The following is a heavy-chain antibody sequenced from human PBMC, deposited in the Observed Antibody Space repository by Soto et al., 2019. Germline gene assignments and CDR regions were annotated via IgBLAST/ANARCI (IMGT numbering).Heavy chain of an antibody. CDR2: ISAYNGNT. Sequence: QVQLVQSGAEVKKPGASVKVSCKASGYTFTSYGISWVRQAPGQGLEWMGWISAYNGNTNYAQKLQGRVTMTTDTSTSTAYMELRSLRSDDTAVYYCARAELRVLEWLSYYYGMDVWGQGTTVTVSS. V-gene: IGHV1-18*01. CDR3: ARAELRVLEWLSYYYGMDV. J-gene: IGHJ6*02. CDR1: GYTFTSYG. D-gene: IGHD3-3*01.